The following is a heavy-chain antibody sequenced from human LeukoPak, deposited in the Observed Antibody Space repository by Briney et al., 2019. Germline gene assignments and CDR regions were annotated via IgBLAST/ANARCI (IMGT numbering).Heavy chain of an antibody. J-gene: IGHJ6*02. CDR2: IFYSGST. D-gene: IGHD3-10*01. CDR3: ARTGYYGSGSSYYYGMDV. V-gene: IGHV4-59*08. Sequence: SETLSLTCTVSGVSISSYYWSWIRQPPGKGLEWIGYIFYSGSTNYNPSLESRVTISVDTSKNQFSLKLNSVTAADTAVYYCARTGYYGSGSSYYYGMDVWGQGTTVTVSS. CDR1: GVSISSYY.